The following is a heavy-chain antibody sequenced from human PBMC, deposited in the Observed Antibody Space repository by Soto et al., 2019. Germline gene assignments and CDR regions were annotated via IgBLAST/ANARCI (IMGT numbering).Heavy chain of an antibody. CDR3: ARADLYYYYGMDV. CDR1: GGSISSGDYY. CDR2: IYYSGGT. J-gene: IGHJ6*02. Sequence: SETLSLTCTVSGGSISSGDYYWSWIRQPPGKGLEWIGYIYYSGGTYYNPSLKSRVTISVDTSKNQFSLKLSSVTAADTAVYYCARADLYYYYGMDVWGQGTTVTVSS. V-gene: IGHV4-30-4*01. D-gene: IGHD6-19*01.